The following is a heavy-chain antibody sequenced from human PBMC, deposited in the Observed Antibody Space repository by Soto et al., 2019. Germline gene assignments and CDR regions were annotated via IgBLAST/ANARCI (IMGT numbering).Heavy chain of an antibody. CDR2: ISSSASHI. Sequence: GGSLRLSCAVSGLTFTGYTMNWVRQAPKQGLEWVSSISSSASHIYYSDSVKGRFTSSRDNAKNSLYLQMNSLRAEDTAVYYCAREGGLMYSTTTYTDYWGQGTLVTVSS. CDR3: AREGGLMYSTTTYTDY. V-gene: IGHV3-21*04. D-gene: IGHD3-16*01. J-gene: IGHJ4*02. CDR1: GLTFTGYT.